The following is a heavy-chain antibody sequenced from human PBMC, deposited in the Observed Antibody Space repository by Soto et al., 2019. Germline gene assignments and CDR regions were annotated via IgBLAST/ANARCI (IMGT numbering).Heavy chain of an antibody. J-gene: IGHJ6*01. Sequence: QVQLVQSGAEVKKPGSSVKVSCKASGGTFSNYALISWVRQAPGQGLEWMGGIIPIDATVNYAQKFQGRITITADEPTITAYMDLGTLRSEDTAVYYCARDLLVFGYTYGDVWGQGTTVTVSS. CDR2: IIPIDATV. CDR1: GGTFSNYA. V-gene: IGHV1-69*12. CDR3: ARDLLVFGYTYGDV. D-gene: IGHD3-10*02.